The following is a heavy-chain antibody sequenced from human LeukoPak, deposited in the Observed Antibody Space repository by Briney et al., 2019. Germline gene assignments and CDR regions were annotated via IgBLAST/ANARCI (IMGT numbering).Heavy chain of an antibody. V-gene: IGHV3-21*04. D-gene: IGHD1-26*01. Sequence: PGGSLRLSCAASAFSLNAYNMNWFRQAPGKGLEWVSSISCTGTYIYYADSVKGRFTISRDNAQNSLYLQMNSLRAEDTAIYYCVRDRGTYRPIDYWGQGTLVTVSS. J-gene: IGHJ4*02. CDR1: AFSLNAYN. CDR2: ISCTGTYI. CDR3: VRDRGTYRPIDY.